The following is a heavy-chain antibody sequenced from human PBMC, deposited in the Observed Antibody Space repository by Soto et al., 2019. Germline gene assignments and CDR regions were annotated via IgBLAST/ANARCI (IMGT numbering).Heavy chain of an antibody. J-gene: IGHJ6*02. CDR1: GDTFTSYY. CDR2: ISPKSGSI. CDR3: VKDRDSNSWPSRDV. Sequence: ASVKVSCKASGDTFTSYYLNWVRQAPGQGLEWMGWISPKSGSIKYAQKFQGRVIMTTDTSTSTAYMELRSLRSDDTAVYYCVKDRDSNSWPSRDVWGPGTTVTVSS. D-gene: IGHD3-22*01. V-gene: IGHV1-18*04.